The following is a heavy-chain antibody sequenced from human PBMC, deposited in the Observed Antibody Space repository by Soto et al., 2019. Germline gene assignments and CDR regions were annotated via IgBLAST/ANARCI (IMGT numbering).Heavy chain of an antibody. CDR3: ARHTVKDIIDYYYYGMDV. J-gene: IGHJ6*02. CDR2: IYPGDSDT. V-gene: IGHV5-51*01. D-gene: IGHD2-15*01. Sequence: GESLKISCKGSGYSFTSYWIGWVRQMPGKGLEWMGIIYPGDSDTRYSPSFQGQVTISADKSISTAYLQWSSLKASDTAMYYCARHTVKDIIDYYYYGMDVWGQGTTVTVSS. CDR1: GYSFTSYW.